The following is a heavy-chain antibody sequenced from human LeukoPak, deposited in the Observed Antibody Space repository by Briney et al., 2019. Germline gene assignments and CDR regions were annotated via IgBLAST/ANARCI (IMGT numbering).Heavy chain of an antibody. D-gene: IGHD3-3*01. CDR3: AKDYPYYDFWRDDAFDI. V-gene: IGHV3-30*02. Sequence: GGSLRLSCAASGFTFSSYAMSWVRQAPGKGLEWVAFIRYDGSNKYYADSVKGRFTISRDNSKNTLYLQMNSLRAEDTAAYYCAKDYPYYDFWRDDAFDIWGQGTMVTVSS. CDR1: GFTFSSYA. J-gene: IGHJ3*02. CDR2: IRYDGSNK.